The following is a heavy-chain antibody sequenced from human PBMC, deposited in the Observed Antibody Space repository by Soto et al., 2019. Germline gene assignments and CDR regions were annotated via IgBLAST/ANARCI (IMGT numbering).Heavy chain of an antibody. CDR2: ISGSDGKT. CDR3: ARRLFSGTWPSYFDY. Sequence: GGSLRLSCAASGFSFGSYALSWVRQAPGKGLEWVSTISGSDGKTFYADSVKGRFSISRDTSQSTLYLQMNSLRADDTAMYYCARRLFSGTWPSYFDYWGEGTLVTVSS. D-gene: IGHD6-25*01. CDR1: GFSFGSYA. J-gene: IGHJ4*02. V-gene: IGHV3-23*01.